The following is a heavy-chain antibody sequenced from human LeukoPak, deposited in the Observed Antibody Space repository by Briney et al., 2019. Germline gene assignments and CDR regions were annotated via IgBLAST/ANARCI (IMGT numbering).Heavy chain of an antibody. V-gene: IGHV4-38-2*02. CDR2: IYESGST. CDR3: ARDLYDHDSSGYYEF. Sequence: PSETLSLTCTVSGYSISSGYYWGWIRQPPGKALEWIGYIYESGSTDYNPSLKSRVTISRDTSKNQVSLKLTSVTTADTAVYYCARDLYDHDSSGYYEFWGQGTLVTVSS. CDR1: GYSISSGYY. D-gene: IGHD3-22*01. J-gene: IGHJ4*02.